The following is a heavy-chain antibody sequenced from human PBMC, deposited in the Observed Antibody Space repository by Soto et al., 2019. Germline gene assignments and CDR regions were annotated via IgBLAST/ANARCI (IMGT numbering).Heavy chain of an antibody. J-gene: IGHJ4*02. CDR3: XXAPXVRGVPYDFDY. CDR2: IDYSGTT. CDR1: GESFSGHY. Sequence: QVHLQQWGGGLLKPSETLSLTCAVNGESFSGHYWTWIRQPPRKGLEWLGEIDYSGTTNYIPSLXXXXXXXXXXXXXXXXXXXXXXXXXXTAVXXXXXAPXVRGVPYDFDYWGQGTLVTVSS. D-gene: IGHD3-10*01. V-gene: IGHV4-34*01.